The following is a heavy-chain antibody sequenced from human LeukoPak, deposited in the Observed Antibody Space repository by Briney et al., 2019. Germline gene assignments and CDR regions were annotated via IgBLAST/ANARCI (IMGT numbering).Heavy chain of an antibody. CDR3: ARAALHLNWNYDY. Sequence: ASVKVSCKASGYTFTGYYMHWVRQAPGQGLEWMGWINPNSGGTNYAQKFQGRVTMTRDTSISTAYMQLSGLRSDDTAIYYCARAALHLNWNYDYWGQGTLVTVSS. J-gene: IGHJ4*02. D-gene: IGHD1-7*01. CDR2: INPNSGGT. CDR1: GYTFTGYY. V-gene: IGHV1-2*02.